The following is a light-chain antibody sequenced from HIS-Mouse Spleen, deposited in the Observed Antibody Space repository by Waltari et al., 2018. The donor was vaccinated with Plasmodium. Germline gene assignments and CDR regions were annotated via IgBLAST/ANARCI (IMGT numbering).Light chain of an antibody. V-gene: IGLV2-8*01. CDR1: SSDVGGYHY. Sequence: QSALTQPPSASGSPGQSVTISCTGTSSDVGGYHYVSWYQQHPGKAPKLMIYEVSQRPSGVPDRFSGSKSGNTASLTVSGLQAEDEADYYCSSYAGSSVFGTGTKVTVL. J-gene: IGLJ1*01. CDR3: SSYAGSSV. CDR2: EVS.